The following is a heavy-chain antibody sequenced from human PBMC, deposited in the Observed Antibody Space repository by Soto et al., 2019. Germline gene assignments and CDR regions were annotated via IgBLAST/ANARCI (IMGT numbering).Heavy chain of an antibody. J-gene: IGHJ6*02. V-gene: IGHV3-23*01. Sequence: PGGSLRLSCAASGFTFSSYAMSWVRQAPGKGLEWVSVISGSGGSTYYADSVKGRFTISRDNSKNTLYLQMNSLRAEDTAVYYCAKVREWLLFYPYYGMDVWGQGTTVTVSS. D-gene: IGHD5-18*01. CDR3: AKVREWLLFYPYYGMDV. CDR1: GFTFSSYA. CDR2: ISGSGGST.